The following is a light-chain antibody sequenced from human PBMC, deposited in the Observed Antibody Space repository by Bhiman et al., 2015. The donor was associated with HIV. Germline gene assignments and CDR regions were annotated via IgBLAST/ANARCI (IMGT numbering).Light chain of an antibody. CDR1: VLAKKY. CDR3: SSYTSSSAYV. V-gene: IGLV3-27*01. Sequence: SYELTQPSSVSVSPGQTARITCSGDVLAKKYTRWFQQKPGQAPVLVIYKDSERPSGIPERFSGSSSGTTVTLTISGAQVDDEADYYCSSYTSSSAYVFGTGTKVTVL. J-gene: IGLJ1*01. CDR2: KDS.